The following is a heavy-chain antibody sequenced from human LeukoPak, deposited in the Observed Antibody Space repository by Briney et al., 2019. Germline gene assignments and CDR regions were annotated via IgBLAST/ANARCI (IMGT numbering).Heavy chain of an antibody. J-gene: IGHJ4*02. D-gene: IGHD3-16*01. CDR1: GGSISNYY. CDR3: ARHPSYRGGFDY. Sequence: PSDTLSLTCTVSGGSISNYYWSWIRQPPGKGLEWIGYIYYSGTTSYNPSLKSRVTISLDTSKNQFSLKLSSVTAVDTAVYYCARHPSYRGGFDYWGQGTLVTVSS. CDR2: IYYSGTT. V-gene: IGHV4-59*08.